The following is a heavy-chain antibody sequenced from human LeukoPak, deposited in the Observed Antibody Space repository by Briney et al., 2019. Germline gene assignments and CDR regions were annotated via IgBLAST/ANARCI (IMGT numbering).Heavy chain of an antibody. CDR1: GYTFAGYY. CDR3: ARDGGPYCDGASCSFDY. J-gene: IGHJ4*02. D-gene: IGHD2-21*01. V-gene: IGHV1-2*02. Sequence: ASVKVACKASGYTFAGYYIHWVRQAPGQGLEWMGWIDPNSGDTHYTQKLQDRVTMTRDTSITTAYMQLTRLRSDDTAVFYCARDGGPYCDGASCSFDYWGQGTLVAVSS. CDR2: IDPNSGDT.